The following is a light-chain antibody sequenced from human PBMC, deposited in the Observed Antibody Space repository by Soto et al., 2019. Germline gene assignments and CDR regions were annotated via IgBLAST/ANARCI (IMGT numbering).Light chain of an antibody. J-gene: IGLJ1*01. CDR2: DVT. CDR3: GSYATGGAYV. CDR1: SSDVGGYNA. V-gene: IGLV2-14*01. Sequence: QSVLTQPASVSGSPGQSITISCTGTSSDVGGYNAVSWYQQHPGKAPKPMIYDVTNRPSGASNRFSGSKSGNTASLTISGLQAEDEADYCCGSYATGGAYVFGTGTKVTVL.